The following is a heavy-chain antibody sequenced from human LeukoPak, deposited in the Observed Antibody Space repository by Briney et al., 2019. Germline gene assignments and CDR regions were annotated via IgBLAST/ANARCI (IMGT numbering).Heavy chain of an antibody. V-gene: IGHV4-59*12. Sequence: KTSETLSLTCTVSGGSISSYYWSWIRQPPGKGLEWIGYIYYSGSTNYNPSLKSRVTISVDTSKNQFSLKLSSVTAADTAVYYCARYFDGGVDYWGQGTLVTVSS. D-gene: IGHD3-9*01. J-gene: IGHJ4*02. CDR3: ARYFDGGVDY. CDR2: IYYSGST. CDR1: GGSISSYY.